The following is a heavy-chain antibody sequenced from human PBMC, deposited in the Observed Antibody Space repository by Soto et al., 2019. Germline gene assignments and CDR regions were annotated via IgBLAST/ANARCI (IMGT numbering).Heavy chain of an antibody. CDR2: INHSGST. J-gene: IGHJ6*02. CDR3: ARTFGYSSQGNIYSYYYGMDV. V-gene: IGHV4-34*01. D-gene: IGHD6-13*01. Sequence: PSETLSLTCTVYGGSFSGYYWSWIRQPPGKGLEWIGEINHSGSTNYNPSLKSRVTISVDTSKNQFSLKLSSVTAADTAVYYCARTFGYSSQGNIYSYYYGMDVWGQGTTVTVSS. CDR1: GGSFSGYY.